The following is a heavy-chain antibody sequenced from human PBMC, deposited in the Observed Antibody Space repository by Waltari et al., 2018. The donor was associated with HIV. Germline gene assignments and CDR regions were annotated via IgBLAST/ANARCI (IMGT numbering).Heavy chain of an antibody. CDR2: INHYGSWI. V-gene: IGHV3-7*01. J-gene: IGHJ4*02. D-gene: IGHD6-6*01. Sequence: EVQLVESGGDLVQPGGSLRLSCAASGFTFTTYWMTWVRQAPGKGLGGVASINHYGSWINYLDSVKGRFTGARDDAKNALFLQMNSLRVEDTALYYCARVNGSSSFDYWGQGSLVTVSS. CDR3: ARVNGSSSFDY. CDR1: GFTFTTYW.